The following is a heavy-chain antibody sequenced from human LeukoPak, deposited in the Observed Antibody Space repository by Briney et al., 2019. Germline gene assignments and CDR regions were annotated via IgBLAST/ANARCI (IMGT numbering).Heavy chain of an antibody. D-gene: IGHD3-22*01. CDR1: GFTFDDYA. J-gene: IGHJ4*02. Sequence: GRSLRLSCAASGFTFDDYAMHWVRQAPGKGLEWVSGISWNSGSIGYADSVKGRFTISRDNAKNSLCLQMNSLRAEDTALYYCALLDSSVSFARWGQGTLVTVSS. CDR2: ISWNSGSI. V-gene: IGHV3-9*01. CDR3: ALLDSSVSFAR.